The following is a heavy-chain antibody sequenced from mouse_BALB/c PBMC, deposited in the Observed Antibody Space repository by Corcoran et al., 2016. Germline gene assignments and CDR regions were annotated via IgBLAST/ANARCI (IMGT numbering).Heavy chain of an antibody. CDR1: GYTFNSYV. V-gene: IGHV1S136*01. Sequence: EVQLQQSGPELVKPGASVKMSCKASGYTFNSYVMHWVKQKPGQGLEWIGYINPYNDGTKYNEKSKGKATLTSDKSSSTAYMELSSLTSEDSAVYYCARANWDYWGQGTTLTVSS. CDR2: INPYNDGT. J-gene: IGHJ2*01. D-gene: IGHD4-1*01. CDR3: ARANWDY.